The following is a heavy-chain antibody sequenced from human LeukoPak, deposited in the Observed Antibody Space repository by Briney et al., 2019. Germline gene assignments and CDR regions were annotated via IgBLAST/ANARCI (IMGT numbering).Heavy chain of an antibody. V-gene: IGHV3-7*01. J-gene: IGHJ5*02. Sequence: GGSLRLSCAASGFTFSSYGMHWVRQAPGKGLEWVASIKQDGGEKYYVDSVKGRFTISRDSAENTVYLQMKSLKGEDTAFYYCARPLLYYYGSETYFWFDLWGQGTLVTVSS. CDR1: GFTFSSYG. CDR2: IKQDGGEK. D-gene: IGHD3-10*01. CDR3: ARPLLYYYGSETYFWFDL.